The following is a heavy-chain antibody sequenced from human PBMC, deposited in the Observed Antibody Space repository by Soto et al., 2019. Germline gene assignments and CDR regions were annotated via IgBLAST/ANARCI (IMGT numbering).Heavy chain of an antibody. J-gene: IGHJ4*02. CDR3: ARLGDNWNDPWY. Sequence: SETLSLPYSVSDGSIISGSYYWGWIRQPPGKGLEWIGNIYYSGFPYYNPSLKSRVTISVDTSKNQFSLILTSVTAADTAVYYCARLGDNWNDPWYWGQGALVTVSS. D-gene: IGHD1-1*01. CDR2: IYYSGFP. CDR1: DGSIISGSYY. V-gene: IGHV4-39*01.